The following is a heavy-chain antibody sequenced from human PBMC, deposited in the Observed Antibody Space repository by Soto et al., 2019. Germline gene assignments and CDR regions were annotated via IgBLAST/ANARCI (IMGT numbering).Heavy chain of an antibody. J-gene: IGHJ4*02. Sequence: EVQLVESGGGLVKPGGSLRLSCAASGFTFSSYSMNWVRQAPWKGLEWVSSISSGSSYIYSADSVKGRFTISRDNAKNSLYLQMNSLRVEDTAVYYCARDRQATAMVTEAFDYWGQGTLVTVSS. CDR2: ISSGSSYI. CDR3: ARDRQATAMVTEAFDY. V-gene: IGHV3-21*01. CDR1: GFTFSSYS. D-gene: IGHD5-18*01.